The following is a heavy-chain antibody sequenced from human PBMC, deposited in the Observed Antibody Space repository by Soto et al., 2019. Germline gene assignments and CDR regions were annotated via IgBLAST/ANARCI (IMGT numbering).Heavy chain of an antibody. CDR3: ARESPTGYYGMDV. V-gene: IGHV3-74*01. CDR1: GFTFSSYW. D-gene: IGHD3-9*01. Sequence: GSLRLSCAASGFTFSSYWMHWVRQAPGKGLVWVSRINSDGSSTSYADSVKGRFTISRDNAKNTLYLQMNSLGAEDTAVYYCARESPTGYYGMDVWGQGTTVTVSS. CDR2: INSDGSST. J-gene: IGHJ6*02.